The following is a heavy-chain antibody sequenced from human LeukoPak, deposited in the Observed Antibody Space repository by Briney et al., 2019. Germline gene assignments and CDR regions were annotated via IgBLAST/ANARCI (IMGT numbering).Heavy chain of an antibody. Sequence: GGSLRLSCAASGFTFSTYWMTWVRHAPGKGLAWVASLNEDGSEKYYVDSVKGRFTISRDNAQKSLYLEMKSLSAKDTAVYYCARAVTSTEGYWGQGTLVTVSS. V-gene: IGHV3-7*03. D-gene: IGHD1-14*01. CDR3: ARAVTSTEGY. CDR1: GFTFSTYW. CDR2: LNEDGSEK. J-gene: IGHJ4*02.